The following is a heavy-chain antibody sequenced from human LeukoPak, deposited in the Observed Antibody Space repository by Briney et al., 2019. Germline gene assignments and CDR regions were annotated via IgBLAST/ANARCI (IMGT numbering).Heavy chain of an antibody. CDR3: AQGYLSGWYPH. CDR1: GFTFSSYW. D-gene: IGHD6-19*01. CDR2: IKQDGSEK. Sequence: GGSLRLSCAASGFTFSSYWMSWVRQAPGKGLEWVANIKQDGSEKYYVDSVKGRFTISRDNAKNTLYLQMSSLRAEDTAVYYCAQGYLSGWYPHWGQGSLVSVSS. J-gene: IGHJ4*02. V-gene: IGHV3-7*03.